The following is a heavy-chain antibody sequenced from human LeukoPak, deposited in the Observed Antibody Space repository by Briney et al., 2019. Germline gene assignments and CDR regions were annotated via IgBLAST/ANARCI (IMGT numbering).Heavy chain of an antibody. CDR2: ISGSGTIT. D-gene: IGHD6-6*01. V-gene: IGHV3-23*01. J-gene: IGHJ4*02. CDR3: AILTTHSSSSQFDY. Sequence: GGSLRLSCAASGLTFSSYAMSWVRQAPGKGLEWVSAISGSGTITYYPDSVKGRFTITRDNSKDTLYLQMNSMRAEDTAIYFCAILTTHSSSSQFDYWGQGTLVTVSS. CDR1: GLTFSSYA.